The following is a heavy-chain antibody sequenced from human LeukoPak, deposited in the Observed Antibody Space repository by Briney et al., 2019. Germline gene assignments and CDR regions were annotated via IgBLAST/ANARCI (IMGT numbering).Heavy chain of an antibody. D-gene: IGHD1-26*01. CDR1: GGSISSYY. J-gene: IGHJ4*02. Sequence: SETLSLTCTVSGGSISSYYWSWIRQPPGKGLEWIGYIYYSGSTNYNPSLKSRVTISVDTSKNQFSLKLSSVTAADTAVYYRARGKDSGSYYRFGKYYFDYWGQGTLVTVSS. CDR3: ARGKDSGSYYRFGKYYFDY. V-gene: IGHV4-59*01. CDR2: IYYSGST.